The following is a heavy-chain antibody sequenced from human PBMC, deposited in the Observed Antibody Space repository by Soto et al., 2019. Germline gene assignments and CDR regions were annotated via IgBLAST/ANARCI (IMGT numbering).Heavy chain of an antibody. J-gene: IGHJ5*01. CDR1: GFTFSGYW. CDR2: ISGSSVRT. Sequence: EVQLVESGGGLVQPGGSLRLSCAASGFTFSGYWMHWVRQAPGKGLVWVSTISGSSVRTYYADSVKGRFTISRDNSKNTLDLQMNGLRVEDTAIYYCAKDHAREQFVRGENWFDSWGQGTLVTVSS. CDR3: AKDHAREQFVRGENWFDS. D-gene: IGHD6-6*01. V-gene: IGHV3-23*04.